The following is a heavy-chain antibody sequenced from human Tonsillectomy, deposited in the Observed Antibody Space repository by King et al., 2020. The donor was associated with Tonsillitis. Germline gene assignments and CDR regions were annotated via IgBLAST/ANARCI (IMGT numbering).Heavy chain of an antibody. V-gene: IGHV4-59*08. CDR3: ARLRGVGVIGVEARRGKYYDAMDV. D-gene: IGHD6-6*01. Sequence: QLQESGPGLVRPSETLSLTCLVSGGSINDYYWSWIRQPPGKGLEWLGYIYSSGSTDYNPSLKSRVSTSVDPPNNQFSLRLTSLTAAYTALYYCARLRGVGVIGVEARRGKYYDAMDVWGRGTTVTVSS. CDR2: IYSSGST. CDR1: GGSINDYY. J-gene: IGHJ6*02.